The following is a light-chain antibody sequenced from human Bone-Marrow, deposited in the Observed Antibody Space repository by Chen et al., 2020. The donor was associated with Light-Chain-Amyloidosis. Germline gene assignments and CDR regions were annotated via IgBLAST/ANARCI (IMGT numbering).Light chain of an antibody. CDR1: NIGSTS. CDR3: QVWDRSSDRPV. J-gene: IGLJ3*02. Sequence: SYVLTQPSSVSVAPGQTATLACGGNNIGSTSVHWYQQTPGQAPLLVVYDDSDRPSGIPERLSGSNSGNTATLTISRGEAGYEADYYCQVWDRSSDRPVFGGGTKLTVL. V-gene: IGLV3-21*02. CDR2: DDS.